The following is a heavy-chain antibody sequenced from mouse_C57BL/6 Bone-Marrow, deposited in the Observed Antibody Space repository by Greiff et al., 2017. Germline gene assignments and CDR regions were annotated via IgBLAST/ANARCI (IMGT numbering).Heavy chain of an antibody. CDR1: GYTFTSYW. V-gene: IGHV1-69*01. J-gene: IGHJ1*03. Sequence: VQLQQPGAELVMPGSSVKLSCKASGYTFTSYWMHWVKQRPGQGLEWIGEIDPSDSYTNYNQKFKGKSTLTVDKSSSTAYMQLSSLTSEDSAVYYGASHYYGSSYWYFDVWGTGTTVTVSS. D-gene: IGHD1-1*01. CDR2: IDPSDSYT. CDR3: ASHYYGSSYWYFDV.